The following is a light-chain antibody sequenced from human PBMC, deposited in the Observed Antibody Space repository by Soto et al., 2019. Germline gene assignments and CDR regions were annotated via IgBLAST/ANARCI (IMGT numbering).Light chain of an antibody. CDR2: GAS. CDR3: QQYGRSPPWT. Sequence: EIVLAQSPGTLSLSPGEGATLSCRASQTVASNYLAWYQQKPGQAPRLLIYGASSRATGSPDRFIGSGSGTDFTLTIITLEPEDFAVYYCQQYGRSPPWTFGQGTKVEIK. J-gene: IGKJ1*01. V-gene: IGKV3-20*01. CDR1: QTVASNY.